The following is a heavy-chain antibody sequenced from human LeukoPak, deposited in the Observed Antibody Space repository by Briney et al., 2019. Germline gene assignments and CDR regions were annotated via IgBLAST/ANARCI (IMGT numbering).Heavy chain of an antibody. J-gene: IGHJ4*02. CDR3: TKDKPFTGGGVISY. Sequence: GGSLRLSCAASGFTVSSNYMNWVRQAPGKGLEWVSVIYTGGSAYYADSVKGRFTISRDNSKNMLYLQMNSLRAEDTAVYYCTKDKPFTGGGVISYWGQGTLVTVSS. CDR1: GFTVSSNY. CDR2: IYTGGSA. D-gene: IGHD3-16*02. V-gene: IGHV3-53*01.